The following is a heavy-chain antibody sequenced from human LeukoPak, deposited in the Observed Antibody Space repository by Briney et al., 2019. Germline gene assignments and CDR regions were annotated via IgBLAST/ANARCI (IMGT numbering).Heavy chain of an antibody. CDR2: IYHSGST. J-gene: IGHJ3*02. Sequence: SETLSLTCTVSGGSNSSGGYYWSWIRQPPGKGLEWIGYIYHSGSTYYNPSLKSRVTISVDRSKNQFSLKLSSVTAADTAVYYCARAHRGGIVGATLAPFDAFDIWGQGTMVTVSS. CDR1: GGSNSSGGYY. V-gene: IGHV4-30-2*01. CDR3: ARAHRGGIVGATLAPFDAFDI. D-gene: IGHD1-26*01.